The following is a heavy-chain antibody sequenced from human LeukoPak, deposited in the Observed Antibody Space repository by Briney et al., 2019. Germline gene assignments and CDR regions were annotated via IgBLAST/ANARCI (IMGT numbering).Heavy chain of an antibody. D-gene: IGHD3-22*01. CDR1: GYTFTSYD. V-gene: IGHV1-8*01. J-gene: IGHJ4*02. CDR3: ARNYDSSGYYRETFDY. Sequence: ASVKASCKASGYTFTSYDINWVRQATGQGLEWMGWMNPNSGNTGYAQKFQGRVTMTRNTSISTAYMELSSLRSEDTAVYYCARNYDSSGYYRETFDYWGQGTLVTVSS. CDR2: MNPNSGNT.